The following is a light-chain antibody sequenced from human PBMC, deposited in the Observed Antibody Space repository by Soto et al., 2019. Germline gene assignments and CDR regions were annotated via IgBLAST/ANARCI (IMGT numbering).Light chain of an antibody. CDR2: GAS. CDR1: QSVASSY. Sequence: EIVLTQSPGTLSLSPGERATLSCRASQSVASSYLAWYLQKPGQAPRLLIYGASNRATGIPDRFSGSGSGTDFTLTISRLEPVDFAVYYCQQYGSSPQTFGQGTRVEIK. J-gene: IGKJ1*01. CDR3: QQYGSSPQT. V-gene: IGKV3-20*01.